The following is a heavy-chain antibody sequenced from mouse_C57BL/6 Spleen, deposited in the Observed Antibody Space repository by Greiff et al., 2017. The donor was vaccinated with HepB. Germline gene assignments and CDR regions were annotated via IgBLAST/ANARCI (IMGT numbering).Heavy chain of an antibody. V-gene: IGHV1-69*01. D-gene: IGHD2-4*01. CDR3: ARGITRYWYFDV. J-gene: IGHJ1*03. CDR2: IDPSDSYT. CDR1: GYTFTSYW. Sequence: VQLQQPGAELVMPGASVKLSCKASGYTFTSYWMHWVKQRPGQGLEWIGEIDPSDSYTNYNQKFKGKSTLTVDKSSSTAYMQLSSLTSEDSAVYYCARGITRYWYFDVWGTGTTVTVSS.